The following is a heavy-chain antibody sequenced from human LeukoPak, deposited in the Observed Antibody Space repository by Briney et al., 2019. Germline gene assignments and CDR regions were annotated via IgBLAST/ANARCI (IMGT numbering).Heavy chain of an antibody. J-gene: IGHJ3*02. Sequence: ASVEVSCKASGYTFTSYGISWVRQAPGQGLEWMGWISAYNGNTNYAQKLQGRVTMTTDTSTSTAYMELRSLRSDDTAVYYCASGSYTTDAFDIWGQGTMVTVSS. CDR3: ASGSYTTDAFDI. D-gene: IGHD1-26*01. V-gene: IGHV1-18*01. CDR2: ISAYNGNT. CDR1: GYTFTSYG.